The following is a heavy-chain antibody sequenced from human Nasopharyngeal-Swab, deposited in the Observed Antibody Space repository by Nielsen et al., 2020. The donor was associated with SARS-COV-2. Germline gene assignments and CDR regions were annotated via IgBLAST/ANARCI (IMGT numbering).Heavy chain of an antibody. CDR1: FGTFLSYA. Sequence: SVKVSCKASFGTFLSYAISWVRQAPGQGLEWMGGIIPIFGTANYAQKFQGRVTIPADESTSTAYMELSSLRSEDTAVYYCARLRTPGYCSGGSCYGAADYWGQGTLVTVSS. D-gene: IGHD2-15*01. J-gene: IGHJ4*02. CDR3: ARLRTPGYCSGGSCYGAADY. V-gene: IGHV1-69*13. CDR2: IIPIFGTA.